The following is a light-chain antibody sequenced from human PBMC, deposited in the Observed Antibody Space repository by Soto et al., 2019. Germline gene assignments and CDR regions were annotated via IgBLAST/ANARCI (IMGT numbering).Light chain of an antibody. CDR3: LQDFNYPGT. V-gene: IGKV1-6*01. Sequence: AIQLTQPPSSPPASVGDRVNITCRSGQGIGNDLAWFQQRTGKAPKHLIYAASGLQSGVPSRFSGRGSSTDFTLTIAVLHPEDFAIYYCLQDFNYPGTCGQGTKVDSK. CDR2: AAS. J-gene: IGKJ1*01. CDR1: QGIGND.